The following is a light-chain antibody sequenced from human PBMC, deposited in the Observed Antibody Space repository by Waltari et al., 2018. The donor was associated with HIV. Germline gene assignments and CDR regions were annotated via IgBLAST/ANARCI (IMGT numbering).Light chain of an antibody. CDR1: SSDVGSYNL. V-gene: IGLV2-23*02. CDR3: CSYAGSSTPV. Sequence: QSALTQPASVSGSPGQSITISCTGTSSDVGSYNLVSWYQQHPRKAPKLMIYEVSKRLRGVSNRCSGSRSGNTSSLTISGRQAEDGADYYCCSYAGSSTPVFGGGTKLTIL. CDR2: EVS. J-gene: IGLJ2*01.